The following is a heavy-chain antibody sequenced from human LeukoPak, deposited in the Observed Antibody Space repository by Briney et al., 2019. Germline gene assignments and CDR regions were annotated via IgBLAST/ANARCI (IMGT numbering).Heavy chain of an antibody. CDR1: GFTFSSYG. V-gene: IGHV3-30*02. CDR3: ARDIVVPAASGRYFDY. J-gene: IGHJ4*02. Sequence: GGSLRLSCAASGFTFSSYGMHWVRQAPGKGLEWVAFIRYDGSDKFYADSVKGRFTISRDNSKNTLYLQMNSLRPEDTAVYYRARDIVVPAASGRYFDYWGQGTLITVSS. CDR2: IRYDGSDK. D-gene: IGHD2-2*01.